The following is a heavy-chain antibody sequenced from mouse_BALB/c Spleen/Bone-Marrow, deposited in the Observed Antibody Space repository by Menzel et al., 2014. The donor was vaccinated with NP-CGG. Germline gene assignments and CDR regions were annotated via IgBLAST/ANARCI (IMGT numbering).Heavy chain of an antibody. Sequence: QVQLQQSGPELVKPGASVRISCKASNYTFTTYYIYWVKQRPGQGLEWIGWIYPGNVNTKYNEKFKAKATLTADESSSTAYMQPSSLTSEDSAVYFCARSRYGSYYGYWGQGTPLTVSS. V-gene: IGHV1S56*01. D-gene: IGHD1-1*01. CDR1: NYTFTTYY. CDR2: IYPGNVNT. CDR3: ARSRYGSYYGY. J-gene: IGHJ2*01.